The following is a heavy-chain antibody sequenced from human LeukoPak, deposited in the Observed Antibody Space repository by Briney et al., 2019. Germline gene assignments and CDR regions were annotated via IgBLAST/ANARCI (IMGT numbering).Heavy chain of an antibody. CDR1: GFTFSSYG. CDR3: TGTYYQNYFDY. Sequence: SGGSLRLSCAASGFTFSSYGMHWVPQAPGKGLEWVAIIWSDGSNKYYADSVKGRFTISRDNPKNTLYLQMNSLRAEDTAVYYCTGTYYQNYFDYWGQGTLVTVSS. V-gene: IGHV3-30*02. CDR2: IWSDGSNK. J-gene: IGHJ4*02. D-gene: IGHD3-10*01.